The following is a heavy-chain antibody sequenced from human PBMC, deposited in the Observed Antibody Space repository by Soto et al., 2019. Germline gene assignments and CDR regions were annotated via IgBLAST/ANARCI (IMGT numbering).Heavy chain of an antibody. Sequence: VKVSFKASGGTYSSYAISWVRQAPGQGLEWMGGIIPIFGTANYAQKFQGRVTITADESTSTAYMELSSLRSEDTAVYYCAKYYYDSSGYAFDPWGQGTLVTAPQ. V-gene: IGHV1-69*13. CDR1: GGTYSSYA. CDR2: IIPIFGTA. D-gene: IGHD3-22*01. CDR3: AKYYYDSSGYAFDP. J-gene: IGHJ5*02.